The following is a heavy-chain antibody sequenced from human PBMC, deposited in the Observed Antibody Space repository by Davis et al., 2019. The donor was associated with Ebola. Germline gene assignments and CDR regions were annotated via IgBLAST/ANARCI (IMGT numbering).Heavy chain of an antibody. V-gene: IGHV1-18*01. J-gene: IGHJ4*02. Sequence: ASVKVSCKASGYTFTSYGISWVRQAPGQGLEWMGWISAYNGNTNYAQKLQGRVTMTTDTSTSTAYMELRGLKSDDTAVYYCARDHPPGTTGTLPGAYWGQGTLVTVSS. CDR1: GYTFTSYG. CDR3: ARDHPPGTTGTLPGAY. CDR2: ISAYNGNT. D-gene: IGHD1-1*01.